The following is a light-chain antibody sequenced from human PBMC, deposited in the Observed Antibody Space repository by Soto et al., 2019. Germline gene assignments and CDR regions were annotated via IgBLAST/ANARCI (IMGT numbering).Light chain of an antibody. CDR2: ASS. V-gene: IGLV2-14*01. CDR1: SSDVGSYNY. Sequence: QSALTQPASVSGSPGQSITISCTGTSSDVGSYNYVSWYQHHPGKAPRLMIYASSNRPSGVSHRFSGSRSGNTASLTISGLQAEDEADYYCSSYTSGSTLYVFGTETKVTVL. CDR3: SSYTSGSTLYV. J-gene: IGLJ1*01.